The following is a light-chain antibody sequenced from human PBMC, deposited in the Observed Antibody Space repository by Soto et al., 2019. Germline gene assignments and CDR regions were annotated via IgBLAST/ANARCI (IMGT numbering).Light chain of an antibody. V-gene: IGKV3-20*01. CDR3: QQYGSSRRT. CDR1: QSVSSSY. CDR2: GAS. J-gene: IGKJ1*01. Sequence: EIVLTQSPGTVSLSPGERATLSCRASQSVSSSYLAWYQQKPGQAPRLLIYGASSRATGIPDRFSGSGSGTDFTLTISRLEPEDFAVYYCQQYGSSRRTFGQGT.